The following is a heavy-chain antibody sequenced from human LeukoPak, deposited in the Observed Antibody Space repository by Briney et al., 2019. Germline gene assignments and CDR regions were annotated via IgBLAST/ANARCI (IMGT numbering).Heavy chain of an antibody. J-gene: IGHJ4*02. CDR1: GFSLSTSGVG. CDR2: IFWDDDK. Sequence: SGPTLVKPTQTLTLTCTFSGFSLSTSGVGVGWIRHPPGKALEWLTLIFWDDDKRYSPSLKSRLTITKDTSKNQVVLTMTNMDPVDTATYYCGHSRQLACFDYWGQGTLVTVSS. CDR3: GHSRQLACFDY. V-gene: IGHV2-5*02. D-gene: IGHD6-13*01.